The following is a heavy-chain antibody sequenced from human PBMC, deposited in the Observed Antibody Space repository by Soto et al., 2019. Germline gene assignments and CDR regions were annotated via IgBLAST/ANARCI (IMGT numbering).Heavy chain of an antibody. CDR2: INPNSGGT. V-gene: IGHV1-2*02. Sequence: ASVKVSCKASGYTFTGYYMHWVRQAPGQGLEWMGWINPNSGGTNYAQKFQGRVTMTRDTSISTAYMELSRLRSDDTAVYYCARVRYCTYCVCPDSLAQGTLVTV. J-gene: IGHJ4*02. CDR3: ARVRYCTYCVCPDS. CDR1: GYTFTGYY. D-gene: IGHD2-8*01.